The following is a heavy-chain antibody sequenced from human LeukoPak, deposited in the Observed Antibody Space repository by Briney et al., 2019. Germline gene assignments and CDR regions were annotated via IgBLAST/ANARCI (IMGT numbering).Heavy chain of an antibody. CDR2: IYTSGST. V-gene: IGHV4-4*07. J-gene: IGHJ5*02. CDR3: ARDRSYGGNSGYNGKQFDP. Sequence: SETLSLTCTVSGGSISSYYWSWIRQPAGKGLEWIGRIYTSGSTNYNPSLKSRVSMSVDTSKNQFSLKLSSVTAADTAVYYCARDRSYGGNSGYNGKQFDPWGQGTLVTVSS. D-gene: IGHD4-23*01. CDR1: GGSISSYY.